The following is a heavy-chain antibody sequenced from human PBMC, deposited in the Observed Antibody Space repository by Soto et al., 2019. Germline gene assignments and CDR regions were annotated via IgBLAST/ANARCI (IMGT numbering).Heavy chain of an antibody. V-gene: IGHV4-39*01. CDR1: GGSISSSSYY. Sequence: SETLSLTCTVSGGSISSSSYYWGWIRQPPGKGLEWIGSIYYSGSTYYNPSLKSRVTISVDTSKNQFSLKLSSVTAADTAVYYCARRAIRGVIIGMDVWGQGTTVTVS. CDR3: ARRAIRGVIIGMDV. J-gene: IGHJ6*02. CDR2: IYYSGST. D-gene: IGHD3-10*01.